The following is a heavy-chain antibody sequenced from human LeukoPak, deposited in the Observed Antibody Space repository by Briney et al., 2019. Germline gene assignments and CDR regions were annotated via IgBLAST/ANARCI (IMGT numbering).Heavy chain of an antibody. CDR2: IYSGGST. V-gene: IGHV3-53*01. CDR3: AREGSSSWYYFDY. J-gene: IGHJ4*02. CDR1: GFTVSSNY. Sequence: GGSLRLSCAASGFTVSSNYMSWVRQAPGKGLEWISVIYSGGSTYYADSVKGRFTISRDNSKNTLYLQMNSLRAEDTAVYYCAREGSSSWYYFDYWGQGTLVTVSS. D-gene: IGHD6-13*01.